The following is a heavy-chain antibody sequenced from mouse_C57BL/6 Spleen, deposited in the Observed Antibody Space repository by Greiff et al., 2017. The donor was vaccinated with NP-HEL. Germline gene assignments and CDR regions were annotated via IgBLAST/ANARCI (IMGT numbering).Heavy chain of an antibody. D-gene: IGHD1-1*01. J-gene: IGHJ4*01. Sequence: DVKLVESGGGLVKPGGSLKLSCAASGFTFSDYGMHWVRQAPEKGLEWVAYISSGSSTIYYADTVKGRFTISRDNAKNTLFLQMTSLRSEDTAMYYCARGYYYGSSYGAMDYWGQGTSVTVSS. V-gene: IGHV5-17*01. CDR3: ARGYYYGSSYGAMDY. CDR1: GFTFSDYG. CDR2: ISSGSSTI.